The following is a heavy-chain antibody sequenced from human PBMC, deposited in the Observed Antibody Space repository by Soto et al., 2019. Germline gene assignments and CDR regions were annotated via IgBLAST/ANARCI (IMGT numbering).Heavy chain of an antibody. CDR3: ARGFPFYYYMDV. CDR1: GSIFSVYD. CDR2: IGNGGDT. J-gene: IGHJ6*03. D-gene: IGHD2-21*01. V-gene: IGHV3-13*01. Sequence: EVQLVESGGGLVQPGGSLRLSCAGSGSIFSVYDMHWVRQVIGKGLEWVSTIGNGGDTYYSDSVKGRFTISRENAKNSLYLQINSLRAGDTAVYYCARGFPFYYYMDVWGKGTTVTVSS.